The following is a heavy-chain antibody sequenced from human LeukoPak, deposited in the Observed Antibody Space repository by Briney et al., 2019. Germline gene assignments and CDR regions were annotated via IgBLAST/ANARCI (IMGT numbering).Heavy chain of an antibody. CDR2: INPNSGGT. Sequence: GASVKVSCKASGYTFTGYYMHWVRQAPGQGLEWMGWINPNSGGTNYAQKFQGRVTMTRDTSISTAYMELSRLRSEDTAVYYCARVRTRDILTGYYYYYYYMDVWGKGTTVTISS. CDR1: GYTFTGYY. CDR3: ARVRTRDILTGYYYYYYYMDV. J-gene: IGHJ6*03. V-gene: IGHV1-2*02. D-gene: IGHD3-9*01.